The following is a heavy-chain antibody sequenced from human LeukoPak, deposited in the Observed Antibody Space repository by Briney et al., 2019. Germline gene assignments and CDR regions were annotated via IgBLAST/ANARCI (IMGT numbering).Heavy chain of an antibody. CDR2: INQDGREK. J-gene: IGHJ5*02. D-gene: IGHD6-19*01. Sequence: GGSLRLSCAPSAFIFSYYWMSWVRQAPGKGLEWVANINQDGREKRYVDSAKGRFTISRDNAENLLYLQMNNLRAEDTAVYYCAREGGSGWYSGWFDPWGQGTLVTVSS. CDR3: AREGGSGWYSGWFDP. CDR1: AFIFSYYW. V-gene: IGHV3-7*03.